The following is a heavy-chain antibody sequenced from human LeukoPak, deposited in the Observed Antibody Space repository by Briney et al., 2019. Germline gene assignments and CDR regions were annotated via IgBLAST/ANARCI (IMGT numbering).Heavy chain of an antibody. D-gene: IGHD6-19*01. J-gene: IGHJ4*02. Sequence: GSLRLSCAASGFTFSSYSMNWVRQAPGKGLEWIGEINHSGSTNYNPSLKSRVTISVDTSKNQFSLKLSSVTAADTAVYYCARATSSSGWYRGPDYWGQGTLVTVSS. CDR1: GFTFSSYS. CDR2: INHSGST. V-gene: IGHV4-34*01. CDR3: ARATSSSGWYRGPDY.